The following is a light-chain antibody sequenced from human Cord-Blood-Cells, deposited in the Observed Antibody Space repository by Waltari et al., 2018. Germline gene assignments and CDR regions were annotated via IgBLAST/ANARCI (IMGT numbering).Light chain of an antibody. CDR3: QQSYSTPLT. J-gene: IGKJ4*01. CDR1: QSISSY. CDR2: AAS. Sequence: DIQMTQSPSSLSASVGDRVTITCRARQSISSYLNWYQQKPGKDPKLLIYAASSLQSGVPSRFSGSGSVTDFTLTISRLQPEDFATYYCQQSYSTPLTFGGGTKVEIK. V-gene: IGKV1-39*01.